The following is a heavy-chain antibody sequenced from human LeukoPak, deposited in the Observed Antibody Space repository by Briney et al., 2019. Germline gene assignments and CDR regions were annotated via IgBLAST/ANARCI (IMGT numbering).Heavy chain of an antibody. CDR1: GFTFAIYA. CDR2: ISYDGNNK. CDR3: ARGGGGMDV. D-gene: IGHD1-26*01. Sequence: GGSLRLSCAASGFTFAIYAMHWVRQAPGKGLEWVAVISYDGNNKYYADSVKGRFTISRDNSKNTLYLQMNSLRAEDTAVYYCARGGGGMDVWGQGTTVTVSS. V-gene: IGHV3-30-3*01. J-gene: IGHJ6*02.